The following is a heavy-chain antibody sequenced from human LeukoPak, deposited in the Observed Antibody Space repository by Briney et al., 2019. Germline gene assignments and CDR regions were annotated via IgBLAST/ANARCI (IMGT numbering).Heavy chain of an antibody. V-gene: IGHV3-23*01. D-gene: IGHD3-22*01. CDR2: ISGSGGST. Sequence: GGSLRLSCAASGFTFSSYAMSWVRQAPGKGLEWVSAISGSGGSTYYADSVKGRFTISRDNSKNTLYLQMNSLRAEDTAVYYRAKPLGHLDYYDSSGYPPDYWGQGTLVTVSS. CDR1: GFTFSSYA. CDR3: AKPLGHLDYYDSSGYPPDY. J-gene: IGHJ4*02.